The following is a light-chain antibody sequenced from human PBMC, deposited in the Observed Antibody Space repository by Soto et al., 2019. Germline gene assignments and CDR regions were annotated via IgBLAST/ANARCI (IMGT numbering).Light chain of an antibody. Sequence: QSVLTQPASVSGSPGQSITIPCTGTSNDIGGYNYVSWYQQHPGKVPKLMIFDVSYWPSGISDRFSGSKSGNTASLTISGLQPEDEADYYCSSYGASSTLFGGGTKVTVL. CDR3: SSYGASSTL. V-gene: IGLV2-14*03. J-gene: IGLJ2*01. CDR2: DVS. CDR1: SNDIGGYNY.